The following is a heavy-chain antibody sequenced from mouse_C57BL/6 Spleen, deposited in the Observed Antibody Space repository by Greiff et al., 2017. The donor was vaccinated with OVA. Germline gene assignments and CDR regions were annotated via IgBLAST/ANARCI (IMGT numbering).Heavy chain of an antibody. CDR2: IYPRSGNT. J-gene: IGHJ3*01. Sequence: VKLQESGAELARPGASVKLSCKASGYTFTSYGISWVKQRTGQGLEWIGEIYPRSGNTYYNEKFKGKATLTADKSSSTAYMELRSLTSEDSAVYFCARGGITTDGFAYWGQGTLVTVSA. CDR3: ARGGITTDGFAY. D-gene: IGHD2-4*01. V-gene: IGHV1-81*01. CDR1: GYTFTSYG.